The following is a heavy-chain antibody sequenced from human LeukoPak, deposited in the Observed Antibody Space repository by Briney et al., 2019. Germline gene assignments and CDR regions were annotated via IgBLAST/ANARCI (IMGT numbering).Heavy chain of an antibody. Sequence: NASETLSLTCAVYGGSFSGYYWSWIRQPPGKGLEWIGEINHSGSTNYNPSLKSRVTISVDTSKNQFSLKLSSVTAADTAVYYCAGQPVRGHSYGTKPNHDAFDIWGQGTMVTVSS. V-gene: IGHV4-34*01. CDR2: INHSGST. CDR3: AGQPVRGHSYGTKPNHDAFDI. CDR1: GGSFSGYY. J-gene: IGHJ3*02. D-gene: IGHD5-18*01.